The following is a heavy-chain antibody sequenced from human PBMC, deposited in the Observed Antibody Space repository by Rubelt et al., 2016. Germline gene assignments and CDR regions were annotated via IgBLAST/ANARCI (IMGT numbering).Heavy chain of an antibody. V-gene: IGHV1-18*01. D-gene: IGHD2-2*01. CDR1: GYTFTTYG. J-gene: IGHJ5*02. Sequence: QVQLVQSGAEVKKPGASVKVSCKASGYTFTTYGISWVLQAPGQGLEWMGWIRTYNGNTNYAQKLQGRGTMTTDTSTSTAYMELRSLRSDDTAMYFCARGYCSSANCLFNWFDPWGQGTLVTVSS. CDR3: ARGYCSSANCLFNWFDP. CDR2: IRTYNGNT.